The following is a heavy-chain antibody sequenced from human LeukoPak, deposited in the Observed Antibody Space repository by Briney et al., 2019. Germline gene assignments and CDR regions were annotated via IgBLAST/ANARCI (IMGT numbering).Heavy chain of an antibody. D-gene: IGHD2-8*01. CDR1: GFSLSTSGVG. Sequence: ESGPALVKPTQTLTLTCTFSGFSLSTSGVGVGWIRQPPGKALEWLALIYWNDDKRYSPFLESRLTITKDTSKNQVVLTMTDMDPVDTATYYCPHRRVCISFDYWGQGTLVTVSS. CDR3: PHRRVCISFDY. CDR2: IYWNDDK. V-gene: IGHV2-5*01. J-gene: IGHJ4*02.